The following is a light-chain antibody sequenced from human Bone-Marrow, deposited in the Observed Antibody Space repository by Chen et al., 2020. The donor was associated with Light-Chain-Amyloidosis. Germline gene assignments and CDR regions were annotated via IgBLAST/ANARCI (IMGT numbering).Light chain of an antibody. Sequence: DIRMTQSPSSLSASVGDKITISCRTSHHIENYLNWYQQKPGTAPKLLIFLASRVQSGVPSRFSGRGSGTSFTLTIDNLQPEDFATYYWQQSYSLPLTFGGGTKV. CDR2: LAS. V-gene: IGKV1-39*01. CDR1: HHIENY. CDR3: QQSYSLPLT. J-gene: IGKJ4*02.